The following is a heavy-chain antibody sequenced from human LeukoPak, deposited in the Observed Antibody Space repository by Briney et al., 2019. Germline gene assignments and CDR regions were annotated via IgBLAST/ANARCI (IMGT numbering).Heavy chain of an antibody. V-gene: IGHV4-59*01. CDR3: ARGIRGSCFDF. D-gene: IGHD6-13*01. CDR2: INYSGNT. Sequence: SATLSLTCTVSGVSLTGYYWNWIRPPPGKGLDWIGFINYSGNTIYNPSLKSRVTMSVDTSKNQISLKMKSVTAADTAVYYCARGIRGSCFDFWGQGALVTVSS. J-gene: IGHJ4*02. CDR1: GVSLTGYY.